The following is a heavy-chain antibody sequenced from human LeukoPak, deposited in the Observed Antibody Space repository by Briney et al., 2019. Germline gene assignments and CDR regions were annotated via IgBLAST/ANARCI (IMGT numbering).Heavy chain of an antibody. Sequence: GASVKVSCKASGGTFSSYAISWVRQAPGQGLEWMGRIIPIFGTASYAQKFQGRVTITTDESTSTAYMELSSLRSEDTAVYYCARATSSSSSYYYMDVWGKGTTVTVSS. CDR2: IIPIFGTA. CDR1: GGTFSSYA. D-gene: IGHD6-6*01. CDR3: ARATSSSSSYYYMDV. J-gene: IGHJ6*03. V-gene: IGHV1-69*05.